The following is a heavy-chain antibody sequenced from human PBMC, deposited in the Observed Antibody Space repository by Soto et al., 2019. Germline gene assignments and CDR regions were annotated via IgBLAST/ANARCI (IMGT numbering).Heavy chain of an antibody. D-gene: IGHD2-2*01. J-gene: IGHJ4*02. CDR3: ARGSPPLYCISTSCYGSIFDY. Sequence: SLKVSCKASGGTFSSYAISWVRQAPGQGLEWMGGIIPIFGTANYAQKSQGRVTITADESTSTAYMELSSRRSEDTAVYYCARGSPPLYCISTSCYGSIFDYWGQGTLVTVSS. CDR1: GGTFSSYA. CDR2: IIPIFGTA. V-gene: IGHV1-69*13.